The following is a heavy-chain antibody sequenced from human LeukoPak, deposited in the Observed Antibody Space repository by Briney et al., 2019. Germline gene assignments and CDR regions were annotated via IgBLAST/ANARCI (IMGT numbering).Heavy chain of an antibody. CDR3: TADLWTAHYDFWSGYFYSDY. CDR1: GFTFSNAW. CDR2: IKSKTDGGTT. V-gene: IGHV3-15*01. D-gene: IGHD3-3*01. J-gene: IGHJ4*02. Sequence: GGSLRLSCAASGFTFSNAWMSWVRQAPGKGLEWVGRIKSKTDGGTTDYAAPVKGRFTISRDDSENTLYLQMNGLKTEDTAVYYCTADLWTAHYDFWSGYFYSDYWGQGTLVTVSS.